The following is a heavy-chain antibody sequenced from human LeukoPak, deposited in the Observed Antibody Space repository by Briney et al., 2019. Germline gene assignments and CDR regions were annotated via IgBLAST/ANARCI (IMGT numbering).Heavy chain of an antibody. CDR1: GYTFVTDD. Sequence: ASVKVSCKASGYTFVTDDINWVRQATGQGLEWMGWMNPDSGSTSYAQKFQGRVTMTRDMSTSTVYMELSSLRSEDTAVYYCARGSEIQTGWFDPWGQGTLVTVSS. V-gene: IGHV1-8*02. J-gene: IGHJ5*02. CDR2: MNPDSGST. CDR3: ARGSEIQTGWFDP. D-gene: IGHD5-18*01.